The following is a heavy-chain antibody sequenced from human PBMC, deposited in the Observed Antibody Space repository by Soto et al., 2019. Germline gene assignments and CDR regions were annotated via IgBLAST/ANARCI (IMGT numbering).Heavy chain of an antibody. Sequence: QVQLVQSGAEVKQPGSSVKVSCKASGGTFSSYAISWVRQAPGQGLEWIGGIITIFGTANYAQKFQGRITITADESTSTSYKELSSMRSENTVVYYCTSRARLYDTAQYFDYWGQGTLVTVSS. J-gene: IGHJ4*02. CDR1: GGTFSSYA. CDR3: TSRARLYDTAQYFDY. V-gene: IGHV1-69*01. D-gene: IGHD3-16*01. CDR2: IITIFGTA.